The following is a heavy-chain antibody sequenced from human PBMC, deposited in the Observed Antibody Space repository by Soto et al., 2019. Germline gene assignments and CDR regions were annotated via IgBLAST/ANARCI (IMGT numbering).Heavy chain of an antibody. Sequence: GGSLRLSCAASGFTFTRYSMNWVRQAPGKGLEWVSSISSTTNYIYYGDSMKGRFTISRDNAKNQFFLKLNSVTASDTAVYYCARHPLQNVVGVIDAILNWFDPWGQGTLVTVS. CDR3: ARHPLQNVVGVIDAILNWFDP. V-gene: IGHV3-21*01. CDR2: ISSTTNYI. D-gene: IGHD2-15*01. CDR1: GFTFTRYS. J-gene: IGHJ5*02.